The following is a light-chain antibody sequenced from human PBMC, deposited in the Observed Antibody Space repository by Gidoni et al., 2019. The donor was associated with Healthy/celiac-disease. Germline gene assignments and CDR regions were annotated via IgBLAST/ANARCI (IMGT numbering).Light chain of an antibody. Sequence: DIVMTQSPDSLAVSLGERATINCKSSQSVLYSSNNQNYLAGYQQKPVQPPKLLIYWASTRESGVPDRFSGSGSGTDFTLTIRSLQAEEVAVYYCQQYYSTPFTFGPGTKVDIK. J-gene: IGKJ3*01. CDR3: QQYYSTPFT. CDR1: QSVLYSSNNQNY. CDR2: WAS. V-gene: IGKV4-1*01.